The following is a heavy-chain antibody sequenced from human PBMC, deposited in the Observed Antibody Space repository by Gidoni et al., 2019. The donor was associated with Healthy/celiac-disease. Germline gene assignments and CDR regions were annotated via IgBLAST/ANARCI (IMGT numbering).Heavy chain of an antibody. CDR1: GYTSTGYN. V-gene: IGHV1-2*02. CDR2: INPNSDGT. D-gene: IGHD2-2*01. Sequence: QVQLVHFGSEVKKPGPSVKVSCQASGYTSTGYNMHWLRQYPGQGLEWMVWINPNSDGTNYAKKFQRRVTMTRDTSISTAYMELSRLRADDTAMYYCATDFMADDQAGFDTWSQGTLVTVSS. J-gene: IGHJ5*02. CDR3: ATDFMADDQAGFDT.